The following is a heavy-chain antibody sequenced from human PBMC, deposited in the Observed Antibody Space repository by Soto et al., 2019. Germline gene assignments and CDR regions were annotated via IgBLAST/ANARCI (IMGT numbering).Heavy chain of an antibody. D-gene: IGHD3-3*01. CDR1: GYTFTSYA. J-gene: IGHJ6*02. CDR2: IIPIFGTA. CDR3: ARVGYDFWSGQISSRNYYYYYGMDV. Sequence: GASVKVSCKASGYTFTSYAISWVRQAPGQGLEWKGGIIPIFGTANYAQKFQGRVTITADESTSTAYMELSSLRSEDTAVYYCARVGYDFWSGQISSRNYYYYYGMDVWGQGTTVTVSS. V-gene: IGHV1-69*13.